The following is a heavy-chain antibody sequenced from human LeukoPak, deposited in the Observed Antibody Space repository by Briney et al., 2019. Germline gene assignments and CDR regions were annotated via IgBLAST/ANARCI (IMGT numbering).Heavy chain of an antibody. CDR2: IIPVFGTA. J-gene: IGHJ4*02. D-gene: IGHD3-22*01. V-gene: IGHV1-69*05. CDR3: ARRPGWDSSGYYDY. CDR1: GGTFSSYA. Sequence: SVKVSCKASGGTFSSYAISWVRQAPGQGLEWMGRIIPVFGTANCAQKFQGRVTITTDESTSTACMELSSLRSEDTAVYYCARRPGWDSSGYYDYWGQGTLVTVSS.